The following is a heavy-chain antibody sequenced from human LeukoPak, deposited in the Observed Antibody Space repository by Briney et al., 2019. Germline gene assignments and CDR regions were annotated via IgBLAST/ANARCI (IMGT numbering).Heavy chain of an antibody. CDR3: ARDFVNVDTAMVIMFDY. V-gene: IGHV3-48*03. D-gene: IGHD5-18*01. J-gene: IGHJ4*02. Sequence: GGSLRLSCAASGFTFSSYEMNWVRQAPGKGLEWVSYISSSGSTIYYADSVKGRFTISRDNAKNSLYLQMNSLRAEDTAVYYCARDFVNVDTAMVIMFDYWGQGTLVTVSS. CDR1: GFTFSSYE. CDR2: ISSSGSTI.